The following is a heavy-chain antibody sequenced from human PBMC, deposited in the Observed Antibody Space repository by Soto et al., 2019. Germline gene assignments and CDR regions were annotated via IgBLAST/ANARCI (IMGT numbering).Heavy chain of an antibody. Sequence: GGSLRLSCAASGFTFSSYSMNWVRQAPGKGLEWVSSISSSSSYIYYADSVKGRFTISRDNAKNSLYLQMNSLRAEDTAVYYCARSGITMIGDAFDIWGQGTMVTVSS. V-gene: IGHV3-21*01. J-gene: IGHJ3*02. CDR3: ARSGITMIGDAFDI. CDR1: GFTFSSYS. D-gene: IGHD3-22*01. CDR2: ISSSSSYI.